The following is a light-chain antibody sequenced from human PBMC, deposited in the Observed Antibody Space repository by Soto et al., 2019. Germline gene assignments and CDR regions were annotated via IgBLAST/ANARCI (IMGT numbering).Light chain of an antibody. J-gene: IGKJ2*01. CDR1: QGVSTF. CDR3: QQSYSAQYP. CDR2: AAS. V-gene: IGKV1-39*01. Sequence: DVDVTQYPTFLSASVGDRVPITCRAGQGVSTFLNWYQQKPGKAPRLLIYAASNLQSGVPSRISGSGSGTEFTLTISSVQPEDFATYFCQQSYSAQYPFGQGTKVDIK.